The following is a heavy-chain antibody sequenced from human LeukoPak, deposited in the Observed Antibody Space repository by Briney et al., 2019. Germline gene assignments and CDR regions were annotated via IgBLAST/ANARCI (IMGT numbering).Heavy chain of an antibody. J-gene: IGHJ4*02. CDR2: TYYRSKWYN. D-gene: IGHD6-19*01. V-gene: IGHV6-1*01. CDR1: GXSVSSNSAA. Sequence: PSKTLSLTCAVSGXSVSSNSAAWNWIRQSPSRGLEWLGRTYYRSKWYNDYAVSVKSRITINPDTSKNQFSLQLNSVTPEDTAVYYCARDQDSSGWSRYYFDYWGQGTLVTVSS. CDR3: ARDQDSSGWSRYYFDY.